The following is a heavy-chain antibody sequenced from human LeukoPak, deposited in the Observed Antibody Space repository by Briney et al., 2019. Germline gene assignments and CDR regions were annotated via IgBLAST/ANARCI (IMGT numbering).Heavy chain of an antibody. CDR1: GGSISSGNYY. CDR2: VYTGGST. CDR3: ARAFYSSSWLDY. V-gene: IGHV4-61*02. J-gene: IGHJ4*02. D-gene: IGHD6-13*01. Sequence: SETLSLTCTVSGGSISSGNYYWSWIRQPAGKGLEWIGRVYTGGSTNYNPSLKSRVTISVDTSKNQFSLKLSSVTAADTAVYYCARAFYSSSWLDYWGQGTLVTVSS.